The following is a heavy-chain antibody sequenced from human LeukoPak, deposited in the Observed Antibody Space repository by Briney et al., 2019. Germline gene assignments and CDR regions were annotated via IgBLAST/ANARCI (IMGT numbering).Heavy chain of an antibody. J-gene: IGHJ4*02. V-gene: IGHV4-34*01. CDR2: INHSGST. CDR3: ARGSNIFVGQAGGPLRH. D-gene: IGHD2-21*01. CDR1: GGSFSGYY. Sequence: SETLSLTCAVYGGSFSGYYWSWIRQPPGKGLEWIGEINHSGSTNYNPSLKSRVTISVDTSKDQFSLKLSSVTAADMAVYYCARGSNIFVGQAGGPLRHWGQGTLVTVSS.